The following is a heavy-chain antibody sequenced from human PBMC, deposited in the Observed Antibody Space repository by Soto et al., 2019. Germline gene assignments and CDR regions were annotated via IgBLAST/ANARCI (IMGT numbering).Heavy chain of an antibody. D-gene: IGHD3-10*01. J-gene: IGHJ3*02. CDR2: ISYDGSNK. CDR1: GFTFSSYA. Sequence: QVQLVESGGGVVQPGRSLRLSCAASGFTFSSYAMHWDRQAPGTGLEWVAVISYDGSNKYYADSVKGRFTISRDNSKNTLYLHMNSLRAEDTAVYYCARDKPLLGVGDSFYIWGQGTMDTVSS. V-gene: IGHV3-30-3*01. CDR3: ARDKPLLGVGDSFYI.